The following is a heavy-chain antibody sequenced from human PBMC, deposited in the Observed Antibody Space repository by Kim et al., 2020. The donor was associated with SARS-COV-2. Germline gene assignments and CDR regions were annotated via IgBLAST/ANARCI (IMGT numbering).Heavy chain of an antibody. CDR3: AKDGLYGSGRSWFDP. CDR2: ISGSGGST. V-gene: IGHV3-23*01. J-gene: IGHJ5*02. CDR1: GFTFSHYA. Sequence: GGSLRLSCAASGFTFSHYALSWVRQAPGKGLEWVSGISGSGGSTYHADSVKGRFTISRDNSKNTLYLQMNSLRAEDTAVYYCAKDGLYGSGRSWFDPWGQGTLVTVSS. D-gene: IGHD3-10*01.